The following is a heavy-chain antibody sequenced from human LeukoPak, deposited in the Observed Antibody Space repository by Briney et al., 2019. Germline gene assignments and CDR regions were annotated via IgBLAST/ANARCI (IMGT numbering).Heavy chain of an antibody. CDR2: IIPIFGTA. CDR3: AGESLATIPYFDY. D-gene: IGHD5-12*01. J-gene: IGHJ4*02. CDR1: GGTFSSYA. V-gene: IGHV1-69*13. Sequence: GASVKVSCKASGGTFSSYAISWVRQAPGQGLEWMGGIIPIFGTANYAQKFQGRVTITADESTSTAYMELSSLRSEDTAVYYCAGESLATIPYFDYWGQGTLVTVSS.